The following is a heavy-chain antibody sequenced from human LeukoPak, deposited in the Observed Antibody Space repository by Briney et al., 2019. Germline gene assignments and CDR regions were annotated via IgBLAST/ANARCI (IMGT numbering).Heavy chain of an antibody. D-gene: IGHD5-18*01. Sequence: PSETLSLTCTVSGGSISSSSYYWGWIRQPPGEGLEWIGSIYYSGSTYYNPSLKSRVTISVDTSKNQFSLKLSSVTAADTAVYYCASRGYSYGRYYYYGMDVWGQGTTVTVSS. V-gene: IGHV4-39*01. CDR1: GGSISSSSYY. J-gene: IGHJ6*02. CDR3: ASRGYSYGRYYYYGMDV. CDR2: IYYSGST.